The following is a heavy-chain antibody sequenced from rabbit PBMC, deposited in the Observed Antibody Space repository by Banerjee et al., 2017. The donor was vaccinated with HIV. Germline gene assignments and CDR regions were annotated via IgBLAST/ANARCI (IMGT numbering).Heavy chain of an antibody. CDR1: GFSFSSGYY. D-gene: IGHD1-1*01. Sequence: QSLEESGGDLVKPEGSLTLTCTSSGFSFSSGYYMCWVRQAPGKGLELTACIDTPSGETWYASWAKGRFTISKSTTTDTVDLKMTNLTAADTATYFCARGGSGYWGFYFNLWGPGTLVTVS. CDR2: IDTPSGET. J-gene: IGHJ4*01. CDR3: ARGGSGYWGFYFNL. V-gene: IGHV1S43*01.